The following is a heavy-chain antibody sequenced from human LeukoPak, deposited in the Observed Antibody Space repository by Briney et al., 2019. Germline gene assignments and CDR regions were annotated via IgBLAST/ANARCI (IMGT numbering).Heavy chain of an antibody. V-gene: IGHV4-38-2*01. CDR3: ARVPRGIAARPYYFDY. D-gene: IGHD6-6*01. J-gene: IGHJ4*02. CDR1: GYSISSGYY. Sequence: SETLSLTCAVSGYSISSGYYWGWIRQPPGKGLEWIGSIYHSGSSYHHPSLKSRVTISVDTSKNQFSLNLTSVTAADTAVYYCARVPRGIAARPYYFDYWGEGTLVTVSS. CDR2: IYHSGSS.